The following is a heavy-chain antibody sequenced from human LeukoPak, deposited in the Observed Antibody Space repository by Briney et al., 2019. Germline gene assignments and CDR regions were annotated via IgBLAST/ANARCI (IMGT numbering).Heavy chain of an antibody. CDR1: GFSFSSYG. CDR3: AKDRLEFYGSARYYFDS. D-gene: IGHD3-10*01. CDR2: IRHDASSQ. J-gene: IGHJ4*02. Sequence: GGSLRLSCAASGFSFSSYGMHWVRQAPGKGLEWVAFIRHDASSQYYADSVKGRFTISRDSSKDTLYLQMNSLRTEDTAVYCCAKDRLEFYGSARYYFDSWGQGSLVTVSS. V-gene: IGHV3-30*02.